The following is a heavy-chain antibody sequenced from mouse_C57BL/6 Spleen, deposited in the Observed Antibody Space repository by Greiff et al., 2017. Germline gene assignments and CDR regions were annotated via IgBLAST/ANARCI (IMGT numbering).Heavy chain of an antibody. CDR2: IYPSDSET. D-gene: IGHD1-1*01. V-gene: IGHV1-61*01. CDR1: GYTFTSYW. Sequence: QVQLQQPGAELVRPGSSVKLSCKASGYTFTSYWMDWVQQRPGQGLEWIGNIYPSDSETHYNQKFKDKATLTVDKSSSTAYMQLSSLTSEDSAVXYCARFGNYYGMDYWGQGTTLTVSS. CDR3: ARFGNYYGMDY. J-gene: IGHJ2*01.